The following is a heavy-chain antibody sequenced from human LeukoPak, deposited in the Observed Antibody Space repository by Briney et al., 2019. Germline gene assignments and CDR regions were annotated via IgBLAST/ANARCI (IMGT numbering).Heavy chain of an antibody. J-gene: IGHJ4*02. D-gene: IGHD3-10*01. CDR3: TTAKKLWFGESHSNFDY. Sequence: GGSLRLSCAASGFTFSNAWMSWVRQAPGKGLEWVGRIKSKTDGGTTDYAAPVKGRFTISRDDSKNTLYLQMNSLKTEDTAVYYCTTAKKLWFGESHSNFDYWGQGTLVTVSS. CDR2: IKSKTDGGTT. V-gene: IGHV3-15*01. CDR1: GFTFSNAW.